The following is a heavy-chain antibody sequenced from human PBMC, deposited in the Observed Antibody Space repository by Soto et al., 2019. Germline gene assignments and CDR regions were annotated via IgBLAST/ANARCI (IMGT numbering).Heavy chain of an antibody. CDR2: IYYSGST. V-gene: IGHV4-31*03. CDR3: ARGTRRPYYFDY. CDR1: GGSISSGGYY. Sequence: SETLSLTCTVSGGSISSGGYYWSWIRQHPGKGLEWIGYIYYSGSTYYNPSLKSRVTISVDTSKNQFSLKLSSVTAADTAVYYCARGTRRPYYFDYWGQGTLVTVSS. J-gene: IGHJ4*02.